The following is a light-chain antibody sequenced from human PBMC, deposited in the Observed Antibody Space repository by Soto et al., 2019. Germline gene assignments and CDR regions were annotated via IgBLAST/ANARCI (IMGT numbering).Light chain of an antibody. CDR3: QQYNSYPWT. J-gene: IGKJ1*01. V-gene: IGKV1-5*01. CDR1: QSISSC. CDR2: DAS. Sequence: DLQMTQSPSTLSSSLGDSVTITCRASQSISSCVAWYQQKPWKAPRLLIYDASSLESVVPSRFSGSGSGTEFTLTISSLQPHDFATYYCQQYNSYPWTFGQGTKVDIK.